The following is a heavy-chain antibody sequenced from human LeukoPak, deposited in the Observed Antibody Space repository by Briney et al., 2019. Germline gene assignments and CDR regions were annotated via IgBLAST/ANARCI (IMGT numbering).Heavy chain of an antibody. J-gene: IGHJ4*02. CDR2: INPNSGGT. D-gene: IGHD6-13*01. Sequence: APVNVSCKASGYTFTGYYMRWVRQAPGQGLEWMGWINPNSGGTNYAQKFQGWVTMTRDTSISTAYMELSRLRSDDTAVYYCARVESAAAPFDYWGQGTLVTVSS. CDR3: ARVESAAAPFDY. CDR1: GYTFTGYY. V-gene: IGHV1-2*04.